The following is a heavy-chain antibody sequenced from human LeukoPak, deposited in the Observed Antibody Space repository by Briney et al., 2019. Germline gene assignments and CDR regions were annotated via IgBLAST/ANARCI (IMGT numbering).Heavy chain of an antibody. D-gene: IGHD3-10*01. CDR1: GYRFTSYW. Sequence: GESLKISCKGSGYRFTSYWIGCVRQMPWKGLEWMGIIYPGDSGTRYSPSFQGQVTSSADKSISTAYLQSSSLKASDTAMYYCARHFPYGSGSLWGVSYMDVWGKGTTVTVSS. V-gene: IGHV5-51*01. CDR3: ARHFPYGSGSLWGVSYMDV. CDR2: IYPGDSGT. J-gene: IGHJ6*03.